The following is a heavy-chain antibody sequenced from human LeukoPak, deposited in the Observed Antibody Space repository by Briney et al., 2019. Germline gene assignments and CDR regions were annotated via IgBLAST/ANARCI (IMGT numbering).Heavy chain of an antibody. J-gene: IGHJ6*02. CDR2: INPNSGGT. CDR1: GYTFTGYY. D-gene: IGHD2-2*01. Sequence: ASVKVSCKASGYTFTGYYMHWVRQAPGQGLEWMAWINPNSGGTYYAQNFHDRITMTRDTSISTAYMELSRLRSDDTAIYYCARSISTSPPGMDVWGQGTTVTVSS. CDR3: ARSISTSPPGMDV. V-gene: IGHV1-2*02.